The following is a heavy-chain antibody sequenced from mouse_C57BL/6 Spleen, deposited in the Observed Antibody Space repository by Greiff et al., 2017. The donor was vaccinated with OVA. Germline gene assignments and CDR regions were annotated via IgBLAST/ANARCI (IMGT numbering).Heavy chain of an antibody. V-gene: IGHV1-15*01. CDR3: TTSITTVAMDY. D-gene: IGHD1-1*01. Sequence: VQLQQSGAELVRPGASVTLSCKASGYTFTDYEMHWVKQTPVHGLEWIGAIDPETGGTAYNQKFKGKAILTADKSSSTAYMELRSLTSEDSAVYYCTTSITTVAMDYWGQGTSVTVSS. CDR1: GYTFTDYE. CDR2: IDPETGGT. J-gene: IGHJ4*01.